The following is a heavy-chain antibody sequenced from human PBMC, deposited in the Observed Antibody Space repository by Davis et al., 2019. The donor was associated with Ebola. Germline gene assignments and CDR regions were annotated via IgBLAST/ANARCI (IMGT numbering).Heavy chain of an antibody. V-gene: IGHV4-59*01. Sequence: PSETLSLTCTVSGGSISSYYWSWIRQPPGKGLEWIGYIYYSGSTNYNPSLKSRVTISVDTSKNQFSLKLSSVTAADTAVYYCARAPYYYDSSGYYYYYGMDVWGQGTTVTVSS. J-gene: IGHJ6*02. D-gene: IGHD3-22*01. CDR3: ARAPYYYDSSGYYYYYGMDV. CDR1: GGSISSYY. CDR2: IYYSGST.